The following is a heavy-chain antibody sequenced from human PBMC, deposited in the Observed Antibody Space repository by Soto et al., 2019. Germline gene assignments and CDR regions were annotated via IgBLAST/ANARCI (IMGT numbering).Heavy chain of an antibody. V-gene: IGHV4-31*03. Sequence: PSETLSLTCTVSGGSISSGGYYWSWIRQHPGKGLEWIGYIYYSGSTYYNPSLKSRVTISVDTSKNQFSLKLSSVTAADTAVYYCARDWRGYCSSTSCYAFDIWGQGTMVTVS. CDR2: IYYSGST. D-gene: IGHD2-2*01. CDR3: ARDWRGYCSSTSCYAFDI. CDR1: GGSISSGGYY. J-gene: IGHJ3*02.